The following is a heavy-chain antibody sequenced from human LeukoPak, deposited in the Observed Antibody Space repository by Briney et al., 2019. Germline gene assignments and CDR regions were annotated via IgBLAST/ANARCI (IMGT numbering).Heavy chain of an antibody. CDR1: GGSISSYY. CDR2: IYYSGST. Sequence: SETLSLTCTVSGGSISSYYWSWIRQPPGKGLEWIGYIYYSGSTNYNPSLKSRVTISVDASKNQFSLKLSSVTAADTAVYYCARHSTDCSGSTCYDHWGQGTPVTVSS. CDR3: ARHSTDCSGSTCYDH. V-gene: IGHV4-59*01. J-gene: IGHJ4*02. D-gene: IGHD2-15*01.